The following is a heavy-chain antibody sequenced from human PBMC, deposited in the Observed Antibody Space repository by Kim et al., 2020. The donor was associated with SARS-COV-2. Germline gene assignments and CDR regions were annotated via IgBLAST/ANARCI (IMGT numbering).Heavy chain of an antibody. V-gene: IGHV3-30*07. CDR3: ASPLKGYSYAPFDY. D-gene: IGHD5-18*01. J-gene: IGHJ4*02. Sequence: AESVKGRFTISRDNSKNTLYLQMNSLRAEDTAVYYCASPLKGYSYAPFDYWGQGTLVTVSS.